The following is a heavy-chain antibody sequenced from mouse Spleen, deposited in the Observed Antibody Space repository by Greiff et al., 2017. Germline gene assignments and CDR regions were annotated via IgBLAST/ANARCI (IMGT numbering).Heavy chain of an antibody. CDR2: ICSGGSYT. CDR3: ARHRGNYCDY. CDR1: GFTFSSYD. J-gene: IGHJ2*01. Sequence: EVQVVESGGGLVKPGGSLKLSCAASGFTFSSYDMSWVRQTPEKGLEWVATICSGGSYTYYPDSVKGRFTISRDNTKNTRYLQMSSLRSEDTAMYYCARHRGNYCDYWGQGTTLTGPS. V-gene: IGHV5-9-3*01.